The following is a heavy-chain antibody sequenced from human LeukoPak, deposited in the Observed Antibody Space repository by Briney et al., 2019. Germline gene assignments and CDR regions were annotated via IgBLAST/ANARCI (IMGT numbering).Heavy chain of an antibody. Sequence: PGGSLRLSCAASGFTFSSYWMSWVRQAPGKGLEWVANIKQDGSEKYYVDSVKGRFTISRDNAKNSLYLQMNSLRAEDTAVYYCAREGYYGSGSYKYYYYGMDVWGQGTTVTVSS. V-gene: IGHV3-7*01. D-gene: IGHD3-10*01. CDR2: IKQDGSEK. J-gene: IGHJ6*02. CDR1: GFTFSSYW. CDR3: AREGYYGSGSYKYYYYGMDV.